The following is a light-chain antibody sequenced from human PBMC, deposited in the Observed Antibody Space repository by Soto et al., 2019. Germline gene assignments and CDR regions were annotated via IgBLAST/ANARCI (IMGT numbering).Light chain of an antibody. CDR2: EVS. Sequence: QSVLTQPPSASGSPGQSVTISCTGTSSDVGDSNYVSWYQQHPGKAPKLMMYEVSKRPSGVPDRFSGSKSGNTASLTVSGLQAEDEADYYCTSYAGSLYVFGSGTKLTVL. CDR1: SSDVGDSNY. CDR3: TSYAGSLYV. J-gene: IGLJ1*01. V-gene: IGLV2-8*01.